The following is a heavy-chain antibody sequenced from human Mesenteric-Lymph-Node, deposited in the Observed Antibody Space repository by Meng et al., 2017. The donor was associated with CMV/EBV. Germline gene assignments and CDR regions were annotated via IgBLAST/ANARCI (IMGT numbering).Heavy chain of an antibody. CDR1: SSLSTGGEG. J-gene: IGHJ4*02. CDR2: IYWDDDK. V-gene: IGHV2-5*02. Sequence: SSLSTGGEGVAWIRQPPGKALEWLALIYWDDDKRYSPSLKSRLTITKDTSKNQVVPTMTNMDPVDTATYYCAHVIYYGSGSYYKDYWGQGTLVTVSS. D-gene: IGHD3-10*01. CDR3: AHVIYYGSGSYYKDY.